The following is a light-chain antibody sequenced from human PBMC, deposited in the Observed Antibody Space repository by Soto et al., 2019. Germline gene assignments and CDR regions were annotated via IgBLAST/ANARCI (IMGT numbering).Light chain of an antibody. CDR2: GAS. V-gene: IGKV3-20*01. CDR3: HQYGSSPPYT. Sequence: EIVLTQSPGTLSLSPGERATLSCRASQSVSSSYLAWYQQKPGQAPRLLIYGASSRATDIPDRFSGSGSGTDFTLTISRLEPEDFAVYYCHQYGSSPPYTFGQGTKLEIK. J-gene: IGKJ2*01. CDR1: QSVSSSY.